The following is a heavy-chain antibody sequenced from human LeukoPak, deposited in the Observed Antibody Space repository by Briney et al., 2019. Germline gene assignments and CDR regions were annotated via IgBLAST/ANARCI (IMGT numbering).Heavy chain of an antibody. D-gene: IGHD2-15*01. J-gene: IGHJ4*02. CDR3: TRDTGWGGGICYSFYDC. V-gene: IGHV3-7*01. Sequence: GGSLRLSCAASGFTFSSYWMTWVRQAPGKGLEWVANIKPDGSEKYYVDSVKGRFTISRDNAKNSLYLQMNSLRAEDTAVYYCTRDTGWGGGICYSFYDCWGQGPLVTVSS. CDR1: GFTFSSYW. CDR2: IKPDGSEK.